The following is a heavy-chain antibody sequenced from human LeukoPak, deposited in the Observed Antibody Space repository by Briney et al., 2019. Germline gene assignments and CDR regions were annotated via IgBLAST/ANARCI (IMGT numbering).Heavy chain of an antibody. CDR3: AKDSGVYYDILTGSGHYTDV. J-gene: IGHJ6*03. CDR1: GFTFSSNG. V-gene: IGHV3-33*06. CDR2: IWFDGSNK. Sequence: GGSLRLSCAASGFTFSSNGMHWVRQAPGKGLEWVALIWFDGSNKYYANSVKGRFTISRDNSKNTLYLQMNSLRAEDTAMYYCAKDSGVYYDILTGSGHYTDVWGKGTTVTVSS. D-gene: IGHD3-9*01.